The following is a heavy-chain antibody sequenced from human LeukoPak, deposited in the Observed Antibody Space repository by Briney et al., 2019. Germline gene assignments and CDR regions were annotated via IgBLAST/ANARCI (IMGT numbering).Heavy chain of an antibody. V-gene: IGHV3-48*03. CDR2: ISSSGGTI. CDR1: GFTFSSFE. Sequence: GGSLRLSCAASGFTFSSFEINWVRQAPGKGLEWISYISSSGGTIYYADSVKGRFTISRDNAKNSLYLQMDSLRAEDTAVYYCARDRLTSSPYYDPTIDYWGQGILVTVSS. D-gene: IGHD3-22*01. J-gene: IGHJ4*02. CDR3: ARDRLTSSPYYDPTIDY.